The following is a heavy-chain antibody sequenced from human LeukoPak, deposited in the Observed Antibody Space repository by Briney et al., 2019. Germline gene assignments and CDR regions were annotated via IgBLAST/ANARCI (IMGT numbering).Heavy chain of an antibody. CDR2: ISSSGSTI. Sequence: GGSLRLSCAASGFTFSSYEMNWVRQAPGKGLEWVSYISSSGSTIYYADSVKGGFTISRDNAKNSLYLQMNSLSAEDTAVYYCARSGGSGSYWTVDYWGQGTLVTVSS. J-gene: IGHJ4*02. D-gene: IGHD3-10*01. V-gene: IGHV3-48*03. CDR3: ARSGGSGSYWTVDY. CDR1: GFTFSSYE.